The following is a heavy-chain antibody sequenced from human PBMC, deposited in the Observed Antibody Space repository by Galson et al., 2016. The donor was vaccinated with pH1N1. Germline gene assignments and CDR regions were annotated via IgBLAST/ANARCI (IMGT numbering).Heavy chain of an antibody. CDR3: ARAVGAQTAH. J-gene: IGHJ4*02. V-gene: IGHV3-7*01. CDR2: IKQDGSEK. CDR1: GFTFSNYI. D-gene: IGHD1-26*01. Sequence: SLRLSCAASGFTFSNYIMSWVRQAPGKGLEWVANIKQDGSEKYYVDSVKGRFTISRDNAKNSLYMQMNSLRAEDTAVYYCARAVGAQTAHWGQGTLVTVSS.